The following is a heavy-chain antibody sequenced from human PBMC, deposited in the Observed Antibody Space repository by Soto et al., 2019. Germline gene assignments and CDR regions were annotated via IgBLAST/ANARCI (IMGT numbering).Heavy chain of an antibody. CDR1: GYSFAGYW. Sequence: GESLKISCKGSGYSFAGYWITWVRQKPGKGLEWMGRIDPSDSQTYYSPSFRGHVTISVTKSITTVFLQWSSLRASDTAMYYCARQIYDSDTGPNSQYYFDYWGQGTPVTVSS. V-gene: IGHV5-10-1*01. CDR3: ARQIYDSDTGPNSQYYFDY. J-gene: IGHJ4*02. CDR2: IDPSDSQT. D-gene: IGHD3-22*01.